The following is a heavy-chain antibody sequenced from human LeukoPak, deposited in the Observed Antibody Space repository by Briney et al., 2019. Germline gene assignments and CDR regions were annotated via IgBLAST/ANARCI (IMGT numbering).Heavy chain of an antibody. J-gene: IGHJ5*02. D-gene: IGHD6-19*01. Sequence: GGSLRLSCAASGFTFSSYNMNWVRQAPGKGLEWVSSITSGSSYIYYADSVKGRFTISRDNAKNSLYLQMNSLRAEDTAVYYCARGYSSGWYLTDWFDPWGQGTLVTVSS. CDR2: ITSGSSYI. CDR3: ARGYSSGWYLTDWFDP. V-gene: IGHV3-21*04. CDR1: GFTFSSYN.